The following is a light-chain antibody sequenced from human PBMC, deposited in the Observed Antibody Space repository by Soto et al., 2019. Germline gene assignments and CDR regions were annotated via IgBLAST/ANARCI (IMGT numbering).Light chain of an antibody. CDR2: DAS. V-gene: IGKV3-15*01. CDR1: QSVSSY. Sequence: EKVMTQSPATLSVSPGERATLSCRASQSVSSYLAWYQQKTGQTPRLLIYDASTRATGVPARFSGSGSGTEFTLTISSLQSEDLAVYYCQQYDDWPETFGQGTKVEIK. CDR3: QQYDDWPET. J-gene: IGKJ1*01.